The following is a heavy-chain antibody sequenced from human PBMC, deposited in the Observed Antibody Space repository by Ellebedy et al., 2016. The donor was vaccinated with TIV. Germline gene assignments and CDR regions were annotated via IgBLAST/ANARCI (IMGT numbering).Heavy chain of an antibody. J-gene: IGHJ4*02. Sequence: SETLYLTCAVSGASISSGGYSWSWIRQPPGKGLEWIGYIYHGGGTYYNPSLRSRVTISVDTSKNQFSLKLSSVTAADTAVYYCARFSNVGGLSYWGQGTLVTVSS. CDR2: IYHGGGT. CDR3: ARFSNVGGLSY. V-gene: IGHV4-30-2*01. CDR1: GASISSGGYS. D-gene: IGHD3-10*01.